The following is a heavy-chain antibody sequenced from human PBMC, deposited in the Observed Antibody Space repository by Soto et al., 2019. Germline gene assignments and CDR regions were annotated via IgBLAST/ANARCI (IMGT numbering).Heavy chain of an antibody. CDR3: ARDQSYTLAQYFYYYGMDV. CDR1: GFTFSNYA. D-gene: IGHD1-26*01. CDR2: ISYDGSNK. J-gene: IGHJ6*02. V-gene: IGHV3-30-3*01. Sequence: RLSCAASGFTFSNYAIHWVRQAPGKGLEWVAVISYDGSNKYYADSVRGRFTISRDNSKIALYLQMNSLRTEDTAVYYCARDQSYTLAQYFYYYGMDVWGQGTTVTVSS.